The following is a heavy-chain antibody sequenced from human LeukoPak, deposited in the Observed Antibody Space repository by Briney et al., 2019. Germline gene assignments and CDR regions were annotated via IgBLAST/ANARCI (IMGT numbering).Heavy chain of an antibody. Sequence: ASVKVSCKASGGTFSSYAISWVRQAPGQGLEWMGRIIPILGIANYAQKFQGRVTITADKSTSTAYMELNSLRSEDTAVYYCARVLGEYNWFDPWGQGTLVTVSS. CDR2: IIPILGIA. V-gene: IGHV1-69*04. CDR1: GGTFSSYA. CDR3: ARVLGEYNWFDP. J-gene: IGHJ5*02. D-gene: IGHD3-16*01.